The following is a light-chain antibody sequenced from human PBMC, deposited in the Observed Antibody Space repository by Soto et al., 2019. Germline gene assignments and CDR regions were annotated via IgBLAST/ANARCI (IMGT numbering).Light chain of an antibody. CDR1: QSISSN. CDR3: QQSNITPWT. V-gene: IGKV1-39*01. J-gene: IGKJ1*01. Sequence: DIQMTQSPSSLSASVGDRVTITCRASQSISSNLNWYQQISGKAPKLLIYAASNLQSGAPSRFSGSGSGTDFTLTISSLQPEDSATYYCQQSNITPWTFGQGTKGQIK. CDR2: AAS.